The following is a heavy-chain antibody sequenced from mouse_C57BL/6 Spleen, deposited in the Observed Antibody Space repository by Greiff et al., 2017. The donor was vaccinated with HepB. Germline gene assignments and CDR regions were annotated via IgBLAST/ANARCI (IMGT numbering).Heavy chain of an antibody. CDR1: GYTFTSYW. CDR3: TSSAWTYYAMDY. J-gene: IGHJ4*01. V-gene: IGHV1-5*01. Sequence: VQLQQSGTVLARPGASVKMSCKTSGYTFTSYWMHWVKQRPGQGLEWIGAIYPGNSDTSYNQKFKGKAKLTAVTSASTAYMELSSLTNEDSAVYYCTSSAWTYYAMDYWGQGTSVTVSS. CDR2: IYPGNSDT.